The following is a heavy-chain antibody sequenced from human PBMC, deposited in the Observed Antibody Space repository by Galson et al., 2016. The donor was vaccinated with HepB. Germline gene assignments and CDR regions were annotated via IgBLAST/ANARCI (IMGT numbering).Heavy chain of an antibody. CDR1: GFSISNTPDG. Sequence: PALVKPTQTLTLTCTFTGFSISNTPDGVGWIRQPPGKALEWLALIYNNGDKRYSPSLNNRLTVTEGTSSNHVVLTLANMDPVDSGTYYCAHRLLVGGEGFDSWAPGTPVTVTS. J-gene: IGHJ4*02. CDR3: AHRLLVGGEGFDS. D-gene: IGHD4-23*01. CDR2: IYNNGDK. V-gene: IGHV2-5*01.